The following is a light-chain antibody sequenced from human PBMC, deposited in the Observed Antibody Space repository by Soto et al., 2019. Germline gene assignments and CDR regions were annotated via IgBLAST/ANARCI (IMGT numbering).Light chain of an antibody. Sequence: EIVLTQSPAVLSLSPGETATLSCRASHDVYVYLAWYQQKPGQAPRLLIYYASKRATDIPARFTGRGSGTDFTLTISGLEPEDFGVYFCQQRSDWLTFGGGTKVEI. CDR1: HDVYVY. CDR3: QQRSDWLT. CDR2: YAS. V-gene: IGKV3-11*01. J-gene: IGKJ4*01.